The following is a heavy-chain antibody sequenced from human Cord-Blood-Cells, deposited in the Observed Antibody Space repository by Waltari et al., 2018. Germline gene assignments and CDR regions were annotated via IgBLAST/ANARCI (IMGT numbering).Heavy chain of an antibody. Sequence: QVQLQESGPGLVKPSETLSLTCTVSGGSISSYYWSWIRPPAGKGLEWIGRIYTSGSTNYNPSLKSRVTMSVDTSKNQFSLKLSSVTAADTAVYYCATEQDYSSGWYVDYWGQGTLVTVSS. J-gene: IGHJ4*02. D-gene: IGHD6-19*01. V-gene: IGHV4-4*07. CDR1: GGSISSYY. CDR2: IYTSGST. CDR3: ATEQDYSSGWYVDY.